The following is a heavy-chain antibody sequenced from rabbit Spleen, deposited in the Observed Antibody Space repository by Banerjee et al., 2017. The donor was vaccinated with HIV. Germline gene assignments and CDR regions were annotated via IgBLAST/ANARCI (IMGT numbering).Heavy chain of an antibody. CDR2: IDPVFGIT. J-gene: IGHJ4*01. Sequence: QQLVESAGGLVQPGGSLKLSCKASGFTLSSYYMNWVRQAPGKGLEWIGYIDPVFGITYYANWVNGRFSISRENAQNTVLLQMTSLTAADTATYFCVREVAAKFNLWGQGTLVTVS. CDR3: VREVAAKFNL. CDR1: GFTLSSYY. D-gene: IGHD4-1*01. V-gene: IGHV1S7*01.